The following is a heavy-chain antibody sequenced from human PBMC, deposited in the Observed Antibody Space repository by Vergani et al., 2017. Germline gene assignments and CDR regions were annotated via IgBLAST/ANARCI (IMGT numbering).Heavy chain of an antibody. CDR3: ARDGEAVTTFGNYFDY. D-gene: IGHD4-17*01. CDR2: ISYDGSNK. CDR1: GFTFSSYA. J-gene: IGHJ4*02. V-gene: IGHV3-30-3*01. Sequence: QVQLVESGGGVVQPGRSLRLSCAASGFTFSSYAMHWVRQAPGKGLEWVAVISYDGSNKYYADSVKGRFTISRDNSKNTLYLQMNSLRAEDTAVYYCARDGEAVTTFGNYFDYWGQGTLVTVSS.